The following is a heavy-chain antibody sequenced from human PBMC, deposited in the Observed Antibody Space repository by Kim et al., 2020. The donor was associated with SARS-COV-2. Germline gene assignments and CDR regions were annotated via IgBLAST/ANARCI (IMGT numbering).Heavy chain of an antibody. Sequence: NPSLESRVTISVDTSKNQFSLKLSSVTAADTAVYYCASTPYYYDSSGLWYWGQGTLVTVSS. V-gene: IGHV4-30-2*05. J-gene: IGHJ4*02. CDR3: ASTPYYYDSSGLWY. D-gene: IGHD3-22*01.